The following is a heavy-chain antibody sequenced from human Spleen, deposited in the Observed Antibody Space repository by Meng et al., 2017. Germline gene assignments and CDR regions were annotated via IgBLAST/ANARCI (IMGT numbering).Heavy chain of an antibody. CDR1: GDSISSAYY. CDR2: IHHSGST. CDR3: ARVARGYPGVY. V-gene: IGHV4-38-2*02. J-gene: IGHJ4*02. D-gene: IGHD2-15*01. Sequence: SETLSLTCNVSGDSISSAYYWGWIRQAPGKGLEWIGAIHHSGSTYYNSSLGSRATISVDTSKNQCSLKLTSVTAADTAVYYCARVARGYPGVYWGQGTLVTVSS.